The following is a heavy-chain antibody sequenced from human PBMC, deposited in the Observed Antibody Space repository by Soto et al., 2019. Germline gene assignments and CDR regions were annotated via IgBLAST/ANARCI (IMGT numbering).Heavy chain of an antibody. D-gene: IGHD6-13*01. V-gene: IGHV1-8*01. Sequence: ASVKVSCKASGYTFTSYDINWVRQATGQGLEWMGWMNPNSGNTGYAQKFQGRVTMTRNTSISTAYMELSSLRSEDTAVYYCASLYSSSWYLGGGAFDIWGQGTMVTVSS. J-gene: IGHJ3*02. CDR3: ASLYSSSWYLGGGAFDI. CDR2: MNPNSGNT. CDR1: GYTFTSYD.